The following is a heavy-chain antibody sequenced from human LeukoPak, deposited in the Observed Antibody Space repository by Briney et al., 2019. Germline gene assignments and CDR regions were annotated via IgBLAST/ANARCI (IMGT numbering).Heavy chain of an antibody. CDR1: GFTFDDYA. CDR2: ISWNSGSI. D-gene: IGHD6-13*01. CDR3: ANDFDSSSRGSVDY. Sequence: PGGSLRLSCAASGFTFDDYAMHWVRQAPGKGLEWVSGISWNSGSIGYADSVKGRFTISRDNAKNSLYLQMNSLRAEDTALYYCANDFDSSSRGSVDYWGQGTLVTVSS. J-gene: IGHJ4*02. V-gene: IGHV3-9*01.